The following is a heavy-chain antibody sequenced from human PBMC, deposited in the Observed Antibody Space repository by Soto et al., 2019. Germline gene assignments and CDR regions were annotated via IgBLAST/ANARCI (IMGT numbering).Heavy chain of an antibody. CDR2: ISAYNGKR. D-gene: IGHD2-21*01. CDR3: ARGRIVASIHDAFEI. Sequence: QGQLLQSGDEVKKPGASVRVSCRASGYDFTSYGISWVRQAPGQGLEWVSWISAYNGKRDTAQKFQGSVTMTLDMSADTAHMELGDLTSADMAVYYCARGRIVASIHDAFEIWGQGTMVAVAS. J-gene: IGHJ3*02. CDR1: GYDFTSYG. V-gene: IGHV1-18*03.